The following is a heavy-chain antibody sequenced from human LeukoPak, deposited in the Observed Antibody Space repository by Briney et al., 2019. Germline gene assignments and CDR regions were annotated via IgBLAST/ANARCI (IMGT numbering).Heavy chain of an antibody. CDR3: ARVGEVAGVFDY. CDR1: GLTFSSYS. D-gene: IGHD6-19*01. J-gene: IGHJ4*02. V-gene: IGHV3-21*01. CDR2: ISSSSSYI. Sequence: GGSLRLSCAASGLTFSSYSMNWVRHAPGKGLEWVSSISSSSSYIYYADSVKGRFTISRDNAKNSLYLQMTSLRAEDTAVYYCARVGEVAGVFDYWGQGTLVTVSS.